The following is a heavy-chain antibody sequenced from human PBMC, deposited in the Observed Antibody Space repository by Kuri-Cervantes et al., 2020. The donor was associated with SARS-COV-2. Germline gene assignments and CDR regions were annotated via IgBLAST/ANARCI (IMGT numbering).Heavy chain of an antibody. CDR1: GLTFSSYA. Sequence: GESLKISCAASGLTFSSYAMHWVRQAPGKGLEWVAFIRYDGSNKYYADSVKGRFTISRDNSKNTLYLQMNSLRAEDTAVYYCAAGLVDPIDYWGQGTLVTVSS. CDR3: AAGLVDPIDY. CDR2: IRYDGSNK. D-gene: IGHD2-8*02. V-gene: IGHV3-30*02. J-gene: IGHJ4*02.